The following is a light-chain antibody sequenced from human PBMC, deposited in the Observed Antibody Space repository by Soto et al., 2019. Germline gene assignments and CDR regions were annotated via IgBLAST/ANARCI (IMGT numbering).Light chain of an antibody. CDR2: DVN. CDR3: CSYAGSYSYA. J-gene: IGLJ1*01. Sequence: QSALTQPASVSGSPGQSITISCTGTSSVVGGFNSVSWYQQHPGKAPKLMIYDVNKRPSGVPDRFSGSKSGSTASLTISGLQAEDEADYYCCSYAGSYSYAFATGTKVTVL. CDR1: SSVVGGFNS. V-gene: IGLV2-11*01.